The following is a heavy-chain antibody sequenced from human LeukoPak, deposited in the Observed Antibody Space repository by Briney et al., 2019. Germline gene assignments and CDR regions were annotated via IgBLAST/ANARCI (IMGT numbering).Heavy chain of an antibody. Sequence: GGSLRLSCAASGFTFSSYGMHWVRQAPGKGLEWVAFIRYDGSNKYYADSVKGRFIISRDNSKNTLYLQMNSLRAEDTAVYYCARVSNGGRNWYFDLWGRGTLVTVSS. CDR1: GFTFSSYG. CDR3: ARVSNGGRNWYFDL. D-gene: IGHD4-23*01. J-gene: IGHJ2*01. V-gene: IGHV3-30*02. CDR2: IRYDGSNK.